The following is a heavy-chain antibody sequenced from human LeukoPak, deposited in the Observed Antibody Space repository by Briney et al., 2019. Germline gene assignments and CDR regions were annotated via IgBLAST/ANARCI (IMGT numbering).Heavy chain of an antibody. CDR3: ARIVRYDFWSGYRPVDV. CDR1: GFTFSSYW. CDR2: INSDGSST. Sequence: GGSLRLSCAASGFTFSSYWMHWVRQAPGKGLVWVSRINSDGSSTSYADSVKGRFTISRDNAKNTLYLQMNSLRAEDTAVYYCARIVRYDFWSGYRPVDVWGQGTTVTVSS. J-gene: IGHJ6*02. D-gene: IGHD3-3*01. V-gene: IGHV3-74*01.